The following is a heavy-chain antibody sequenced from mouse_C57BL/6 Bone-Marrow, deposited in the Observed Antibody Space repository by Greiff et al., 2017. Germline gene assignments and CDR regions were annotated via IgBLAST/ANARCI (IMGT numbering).Heavy chain of an antibody. CDR3: ARVADGDWYFDV. Sequence: EVKLVESGGGLVKPGGSLKLSCAASGFTFSSYAMSWVRQTPEKRLEWVATISDGGSYTYYPENVKGRFTISRDTSTNNLYLQMSHLKSEDTAMYYCARVADGDWYFDVWGTGTTVTVSA. CDR1: GFTFSSYA. J-gene: IGHJ1*03. D-gene: IGHD1-1*01. CDR2: ISDGGSYT. V-gene: IGHV5-4*03.